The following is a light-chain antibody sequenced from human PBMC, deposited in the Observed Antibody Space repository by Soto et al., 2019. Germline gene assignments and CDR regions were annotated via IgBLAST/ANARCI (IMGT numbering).Light chain of an antibody. V-gene: IGKV1-5*01. CDR2: DAS. CDR3: QQYISYSG. CDR1: QSLTNW. J-gene: IGKJ1*01. Sequence: DIQMTQSPSTLSASVGDRVTITCRASQSLTNWLAWYQQKPGKAPKLLIYDASSLASGVPSRFSGSGSGAEFTLTITSLQPDDFATYFCQQYISYSGFGQGTRVEIK.